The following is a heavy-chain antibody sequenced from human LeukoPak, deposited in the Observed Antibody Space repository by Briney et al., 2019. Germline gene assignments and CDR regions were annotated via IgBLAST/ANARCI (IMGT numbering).Heavy chain of an antibody. D-gene: IGHD2-21*02. V-gene: IGHV4-4*07. CDR1: GGSISNYY. J-gene: IGHJ5*02. CDR2: IYSSGST. Sequence: SETLSLTCTVSGGSISNYYWSWIRQPAGKGLEWIGRIYSSGSTNYNPSFQSRVTMSLDTSKSQFSLKLSSVTAADTAVYYCAKVAVTGYDWFDPWGQGTLVTVSS. CDR3: AKVAVTGYDWFDP.